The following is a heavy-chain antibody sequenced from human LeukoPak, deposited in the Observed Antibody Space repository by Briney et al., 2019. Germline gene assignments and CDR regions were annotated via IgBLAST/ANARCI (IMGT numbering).Heavy chain of an antibody. D-gene: IGHD1-26*01. CDR1: GASVSSASY. Sequence: SETLSLTCTVSGASVSSASYWSWIRQPPGKGVEWIAHIYNGVNTNYNPSLKGRVTISVDTSKNQFSLRLNSVTAADTAVYYCARNRAFNSGAFDPWGQGSLVTVSS. V-gene: IGHV4-61*01. CDR3: ARNRAFNSGAFDP. CDR2: IYNGVNT. J-gene: IGHJ5*02.